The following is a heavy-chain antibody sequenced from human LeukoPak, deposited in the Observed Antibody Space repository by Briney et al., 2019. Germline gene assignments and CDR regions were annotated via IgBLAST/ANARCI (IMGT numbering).Heavy chain of an antibody. CDR1: GGSISTSY. CDR2: IYYSGSTSGST. J-gene: IGHJ6*02. CDR3: ARGSGRYYYYGVDV. Sequence: SETLSLTCTVSGGSISTSYWTWIRRPPGKGLEWIGHIYYSGSTSGSTNYNPSLKSRVTLSLDTSKDHFSLQVRSVTAADTAVYYCARGSGRYYYYGVDVWGQGTTVTVSS. D-gene: IGHD7-27*01. V-gene: IGHV4-59*01.